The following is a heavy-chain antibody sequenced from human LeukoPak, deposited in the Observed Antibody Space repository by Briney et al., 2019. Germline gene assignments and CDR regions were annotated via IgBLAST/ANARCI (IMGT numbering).Heavy chain of an antibody. CDR2: ISSSSSHI. CDR3: ARAVTDYYDSSGYYLDYYYYGMDV. D-gene: IGHD3-22*01. Sequence: GGSLRLSCAASGFTFSSYSMNWVRQAPGKGLEWVSSISSSSSHIYYADSVKGRFTISRDNAKNSLYLQMNSLRAEDTAVYYCARAVTDYYDSSGYYLDYYYYGMDVWGQGTTVTVSS. V-gene: IGHV3-21*01. J-gene: IGHJ6*02. CDR1: GFTFSSYS.